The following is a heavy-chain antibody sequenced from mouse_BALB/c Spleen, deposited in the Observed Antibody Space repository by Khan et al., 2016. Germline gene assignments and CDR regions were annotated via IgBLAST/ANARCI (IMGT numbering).Heavy chain of an antibody. D-gene: IGHD2-4*01. CDR3: ARSRYDYDAY. Sequence: QVQLKQSGAELVKPGASVKLSCKASGYTFTSYWMHWVKQRPGQGLEWIGEINPSNGRTNYNEKFKSKATLTVDKSSSTAYMQLSSLTSEDSAVYYCARSRYDYDAYWGQGTLVTVS. CDR1: GYTFTSYW. J-gene: IGHJ3*01. V-gene: IGHV1S81*02. CDR2: INPSNGRT.